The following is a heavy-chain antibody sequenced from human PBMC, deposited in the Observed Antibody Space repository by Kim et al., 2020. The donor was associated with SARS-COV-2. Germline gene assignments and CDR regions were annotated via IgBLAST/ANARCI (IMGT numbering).Heavy chain of an antibody. CDR3: ASPRGLYDILVH. Sequence: GGSLRLSCAASGFTFSSYGMHWVRQAPGKGLEWVAVISYDGSNKYYADSVKGRFTISRDNSKNTLYLQMNSLRAEDTAVYYCASPRGLYDILVHWGQGTL. CDR1: GFTFSSYG. V-gene: IGHV3-33*05. CDR2: ISYDGSNK. J-gene: IGHJ4*02. D-gene: IGHD3-9*01.